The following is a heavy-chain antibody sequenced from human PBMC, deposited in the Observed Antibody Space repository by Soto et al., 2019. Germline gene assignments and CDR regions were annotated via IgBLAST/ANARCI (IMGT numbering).Heavy chain of an antibody. CDR1: GGSISSYY. J-gene: IGHJ6*03. D-gene: IGHD2-2*01. Sequence: SETLSLTCTVSGGSISSYYWSWIRQPPGKGLEWIGYIYYSGSTNYNPSLKSRVTISVDTSKNQFSLKLSSVTAADTAVYYCARAIAHDIVVVPAAPYYYYYYMDVWGKGTTVTVSS. CDR2: IYYSGST. V-gene: IGHV4-59*01. CDR3: ARAIAHDIVVVPAAPYYYYYYMDV.